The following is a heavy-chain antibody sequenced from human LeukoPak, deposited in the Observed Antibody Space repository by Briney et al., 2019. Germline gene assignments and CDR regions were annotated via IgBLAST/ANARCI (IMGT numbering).Heavy chain of an antibody. CDR3: ARPFTYGFDAFDI. D-gene: IGHD3-16*01. CDR2: IYYSGST. J-gene: IGHJ3*02. V-gene: IGHV4-59*01. Sequence: PSETLSLTCTVSSGSISSYYWSWIRQPPGKGLEWIGYIYYSGSTNYNPSLKSRVTISVDTSKNQFSLKLSSVTAADTAVYYCARPFTYGFDAFDIWGQGTMVTVSS. CDR1: SGSISSYY.